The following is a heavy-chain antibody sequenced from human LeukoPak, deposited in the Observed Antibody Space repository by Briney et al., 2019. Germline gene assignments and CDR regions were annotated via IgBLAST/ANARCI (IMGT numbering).Heavy chain of an antibody. Sequence: GGSLRLSCIASGFTFSGSAMHWVRQASGTGLEWVGRMRGKANSYATAYAASVKDRFTISRGDSKNTAYLQMNSLKTEDTAVYYCTSRLDYYDRSGPFDYWGQGTLVTVSS. J-gene: IGHJ4*02. CDR3: TSRLDYYDRSGPFDY. CDR1: GFTFSGSA. D-gene: IGHD3-22*01. V-gene: IGHV3-73*01. CDR2: MRGKANSYAT.